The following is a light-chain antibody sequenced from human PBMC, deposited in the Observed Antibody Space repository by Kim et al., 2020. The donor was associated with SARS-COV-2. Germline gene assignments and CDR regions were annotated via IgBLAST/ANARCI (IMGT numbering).Light chain of an antibody. CDR2: GKN. CDR3: NSRDSSGNHLWV. V-gene: IGLV3-19*01. CDR1: SLRSYY. Sequence: SYELTQEPAVSVALGQTVRITCQGDSLRSYYASWYQQKPGQAPVLVIYGKNNRPSGIPDRFSGSSSGNTASLTITGAQAEDEADYYCNSRDSSGNHLWV. J-gene: IGLJ3*02.